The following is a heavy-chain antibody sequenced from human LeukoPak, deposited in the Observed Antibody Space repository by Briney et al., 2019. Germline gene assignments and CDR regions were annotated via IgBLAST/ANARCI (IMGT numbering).Heavy chain of an antibody. V-gene: IGHV1-24*01. CDR2: FDTEDGET. Sequence: ASVKVSCKVSGYTLTELSMHWVRQAPGKGLEWMIFFDTEDGETIYTQKFQDRVTMTEDTSTDTAYMEMSSLRSEDTAVYYCTTYRYYGSGPAPDYWGQGTLVTVSS. D-gene: IGHD3-10*01. CDR3: TTYRYYGSGPAPDY. J-gene: IGHJ4*02. CDR1: GYTLTELS.